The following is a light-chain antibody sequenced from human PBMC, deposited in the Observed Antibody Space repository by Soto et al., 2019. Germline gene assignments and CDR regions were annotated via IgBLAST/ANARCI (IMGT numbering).Light chain of an antibody. CDR1: QSISSY. J-gene: IGKJ2*01. CDR2: AAS. CDR3: QQSYSTPYA. V-gene: IGKV1-39*01. Sequence: DIQMTQSPSSLSASVGDRVTITCRASQSISSYLNWYQQKPGKAPKLLIFAASSLQSGVPSRFSGSGSGTDFTLTISSLQPEEFATYYCQQSYSTPYAVGRGTKLEIK.